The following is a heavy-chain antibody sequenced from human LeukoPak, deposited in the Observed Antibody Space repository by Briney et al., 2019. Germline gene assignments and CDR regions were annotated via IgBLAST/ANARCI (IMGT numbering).Heavy chain of an antibody. CDR3: ARAGSSGWFHY. CDR1: GVSLSGYY. V-gene: IGHV4-34*01. D-gene: IGHD6-19*01. CDR2: INHSGST. Sequence: SETLSLTCAVYGVSLSGYYWSWLRQPPGKGLEWIGEINHSGSTNYNPSLKSRVTISVGTSKNQFSLKLSSVTAADTAVYYCARAGSSGWFHYWGQGTLVTVSS. J-gene: IGHJ4*02.